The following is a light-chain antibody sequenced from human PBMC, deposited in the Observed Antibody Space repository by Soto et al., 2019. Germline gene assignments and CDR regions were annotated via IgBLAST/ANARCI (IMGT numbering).Light chain of an antibody. J-gene: IGLJ3*02. CDR1: SSNIGTNT. CDR3: ATWDDSMNGWV. CDR2: GNS. Sequence: QSVLTQPPSASGTPGQRVALSCSGRSSNIGTNTVNWYQQLPGMAPKLLIYGNSQRPSGVPDRFSGSKYGTSASLAISGRQSEVEADYYCATWDDSMNGWVFGGGTKRTVL. V-gene: IGLV1-44*01.